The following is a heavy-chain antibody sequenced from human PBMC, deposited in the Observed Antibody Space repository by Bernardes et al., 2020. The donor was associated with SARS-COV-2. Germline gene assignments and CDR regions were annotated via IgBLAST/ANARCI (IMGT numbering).Heavy chain of an antibody. Sequence: SEPLSLTCTVPGGSISSGGYYWSWIRQHPGKGLEWIGYIYYSGSTYYNPSLKSRVTISVDTSKNQFSLKLSSVTAADTAVYYCARAGYDYVWGTGSAFDIWGQGTMVTVSS. CDR1: GGSISSGGYY. J-gene: IGHJ3*02. CDR3: ARAGYDYVWGTGSAFDI. D-gene: IGHD3-16*01. V-gene: IGHV4-31*03. CDR2: IYYSGST.